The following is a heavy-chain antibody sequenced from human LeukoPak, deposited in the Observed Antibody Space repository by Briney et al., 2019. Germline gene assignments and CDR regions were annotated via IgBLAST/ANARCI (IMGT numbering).Heavy chain of an antibody. V-gene: IGHV1-18*01. CDR3: ARRGGYDHYYYYMDV. Sequence: ASVKVSCKASGYTFTSYGISWVRQAPGQGLEWMGWISAYNGNTNYAQKLQGRITMTTDTSTSTAYMELRSLRSDDTAVYYCARRGGYDHYYYYMDVWGKGTTVTVSS. CDR1: GYTFTSYG. D-gene: IGHD5-12*01. J-gene: IGHJ6*03. CDR2: ISAYNGNT.